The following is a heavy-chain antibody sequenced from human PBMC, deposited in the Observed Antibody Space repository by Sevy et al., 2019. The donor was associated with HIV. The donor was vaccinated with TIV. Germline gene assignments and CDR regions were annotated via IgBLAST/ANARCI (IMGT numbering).Heavy chain of an antibody. Sequence: GGSLRLSCAASGFTFSSYAMHWVRQAPGKGLEWVAVISYDGSNKYYADSVKGRFTISRDNSKNTLYLQMNSLRAEDTAVYYCARDADYDILNGYSPTFDYWGQGTLVTVSS. D-gene: IGHD3-9*01. CDR1: GFTFSSYA. V-gene: IGHV3-30-3*01. CDR2: ISYDGSNK. CDR3: ARDADYDILNGYSPTFDY. J-gene: IGHJ4*02.